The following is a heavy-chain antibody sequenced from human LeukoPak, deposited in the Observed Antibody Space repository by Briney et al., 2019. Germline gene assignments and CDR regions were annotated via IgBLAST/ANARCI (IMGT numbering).Heavy chain of an antibody. D-gene: IGHD2-2*01. V-gene: IGHV1-24*01. CDR1: GYTLTELS. J-gene: IGHJ6*02. CDR2: FDPEDGET. Sequence: ASVKVSCKVSGYTLTELSMHWVRQAPGKGLGWMGGFDPEDGETIYAQKFQGRVTMTEDTSTDTAYMELSSLRSEDTAVYYCAKVPAAMGDYYSMDVWGQGTTVTVSS. CDR3: AKVPAAMGDYYSMDV.